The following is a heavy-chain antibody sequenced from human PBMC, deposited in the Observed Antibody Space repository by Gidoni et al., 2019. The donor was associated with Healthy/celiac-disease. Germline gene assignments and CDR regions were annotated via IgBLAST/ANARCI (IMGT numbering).Heavy chain of an antibody. Sequence: QVQLVESGGGVVQPGRSLSLSCAASGFTFSRYGMHWVRQAPGKGLEWVAVISYDGSNKYYADSVKGRFTISRDNSKNTLYLQMNSLRAEDTAVYYCAKDGAHMDTGSYYYMDVWGKGTTVTVSS. J-gene: IGHJ6*03. V-gene: IGHV3-30*18. CDR1: GFTFSRYG. D-gene: IGHD5-18*01. CDR3: AKDGAHMDTGSYYYMDV. CDR2: ISYDGSNK.